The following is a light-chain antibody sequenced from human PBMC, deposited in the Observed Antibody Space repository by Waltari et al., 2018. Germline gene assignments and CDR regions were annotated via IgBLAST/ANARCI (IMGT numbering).Light chain of an antibody. CDR2: DAS. J-gene: IGKJ1*01. CDR3: QQRRSWPRT. Sequence: EIVLTQSPDTLSLSPGDRATLPCRASQSLRPDLAWYHHKPGQAPRLLIFDASNRATGIPARFSGSGSGTDFTLTISTLEPEDSAVYYCQQRRSWPRTFGQGTKVEIK. V-gene: IGKV3-11*01. CDR1: QSLRPD.